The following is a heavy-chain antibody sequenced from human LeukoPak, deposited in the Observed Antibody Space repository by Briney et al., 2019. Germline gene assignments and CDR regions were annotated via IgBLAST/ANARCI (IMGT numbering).Heavy chain of an antibody. J-gene: IGHJ4*02. CDR2: ISSSGSTI. CDR3: ARARPSFYGVDY. V-gene: IGHV3-11*01. D-gene: IGHD3-3*02. CDR1: GFTFSDYY. Sequence: GGALRLSCAASGFTFSDYYMSWIRQAPGKGLEWVSYISSSGSTIYYADSVKGRFTISRGSAKNSLYLQMNSLRAEDTAVYYCARARPSFYGVDYWGQGTLVTVSS.